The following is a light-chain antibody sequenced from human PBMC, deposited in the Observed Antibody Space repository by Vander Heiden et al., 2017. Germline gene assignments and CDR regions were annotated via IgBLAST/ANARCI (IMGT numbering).Light chain of an antibody. Sequence: IQMTQSPSSLSASVGDRVTITCQASQDISNYLNWYQQKPGKAPKLLIYDASNLETGVPSRFSGSGSGTDFTFTISSLQPEDIATYYCQQYDNLPLTFGGGTKVKIK. J-gene: IGKJ4*01. CDR1: QDISNY. CDR2: DAS. CDR3: QQYDNLPLT. V-gene: IGKV1-33*01.